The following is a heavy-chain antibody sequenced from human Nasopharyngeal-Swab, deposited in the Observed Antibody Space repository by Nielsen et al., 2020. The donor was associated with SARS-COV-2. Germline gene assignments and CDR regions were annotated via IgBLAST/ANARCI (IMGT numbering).Heavy chain of an antibody. D-gene: IGHD1-26*01. CDR3: TRVGMGTTMGSFDY. V-gene: IGHV3-49*03. CDR1: GFTFGDYT. J-gene: IGHJ4*02. Sequence: GGSLRLSCSASGFTFGDYTMTWFCQAPGKGLGWVGFIINNAYGGTTEYAASVEGRFTISRDDSKTIAYLQMNSLKTEDTAVYYCTRVGMGTTMGSFDYWGQGTLVTVSS. CDR2: IINNAYGGTT.